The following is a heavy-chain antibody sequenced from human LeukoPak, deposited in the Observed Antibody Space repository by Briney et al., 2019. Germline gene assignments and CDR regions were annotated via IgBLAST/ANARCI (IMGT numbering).Heavy chain of an antibody. V-gene: IGHV3-9*01. CDR2: ISWNSGSI. J-gene: IGHJ4*02. D-gene: IGHD1-1*01. CDR1: GFTFDDYA. Sequence: PGRSLRLSCAASGFTFDDYATHWVRQAPGKGPEWVSGISWNSGSIGYADSVKGRFTISRDNAKNSLSLQMNSLRTEDTALYYCAKDTRRKGTAGTTALFDYWGQGTLVTVSS. CDR3: AKDTRRKGTAGTTALFDY.